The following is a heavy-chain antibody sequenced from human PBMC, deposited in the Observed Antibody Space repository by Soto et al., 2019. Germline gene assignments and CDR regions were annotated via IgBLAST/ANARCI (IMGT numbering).Heavy chain of an antibody. CDR3: ANVVAAMVVDY. Sequence: SETLSLTSTVSGGSISSSSYYWGWIRQPPGKGLEWIGSIYYSGSTYYNPSLKSRVTISVDTSKNQFSLKLSSVTAADTAVYYCANVVAAMVVDYWGQGTLVTVSS. J-gene: IGHJ4*02. CDR2: IYYSGST. V-gene: IGHV4-39*01. D-gene: IGHD2-15*01. CDR1: GGSISSSSYY.